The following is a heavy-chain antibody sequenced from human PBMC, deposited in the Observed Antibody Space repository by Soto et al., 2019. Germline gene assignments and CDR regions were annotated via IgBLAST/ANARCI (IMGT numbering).Heavy chain of an antibody. CDR2: IKQDGSEK. V-gene: IGHV3-7*01. CDR1: GFTFSSYW. CDR3: ARDGGYSGYDYFDY. J-gene: IGHJ4*02. D-gene: IGHD5-12*01. Sequence: GGSLRLSCAASGFTFSSYWMSWVRQAPGKGLEWVANIKQDGSEKKYVDSVKGRFTTSRDNAKKSLFLQMNSLRAEDTAVYYCARDGGYSGYDYFDYWGQGALVTVSS.